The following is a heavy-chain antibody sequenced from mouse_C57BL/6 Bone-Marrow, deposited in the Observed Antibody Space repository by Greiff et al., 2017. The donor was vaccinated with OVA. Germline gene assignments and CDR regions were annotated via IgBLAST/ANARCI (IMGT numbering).Heavy chain of an antibody. Sequence: QVQLQQSGAELVKPGASVKLSCKASGYTFTSYWMQWVKQRPGQGLEWIGEIDPSDSYTNYNQKFKGKATLTVDTSSSTAYMQLSSLTSEDSAVYYCARVGDYWGQGTTLTVSS. CDR2: IDPSDSYT. V-gene: IGHV1-50*01. J-gene: IGHJ2*01. CDR3: ARVGDY. CDR1: GYTFTSYW.